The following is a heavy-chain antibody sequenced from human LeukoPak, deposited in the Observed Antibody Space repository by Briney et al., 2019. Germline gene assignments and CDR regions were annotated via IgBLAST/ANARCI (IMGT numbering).Heavy chain of an antibody. D-gene: IGHD2-2*02. CDR1: GGSISSSSYY. CDR2: IYYSGST. Sequence: SETLSLTCTVSGGSISSSSYYWGWIRQPPGKGLEWIGSIYYSGSTYYNPSLKSRVTISVDTSKNQFSLKLSSVTAADTAVYYCARARRGYCSSTSCYRSDWFDPWGQGTLVTVSS. J-gene: IGHJ5*02. CDR3: ARARRGYCSSTSCYRSDWFDP. V-gene: IGHV4-39*07.